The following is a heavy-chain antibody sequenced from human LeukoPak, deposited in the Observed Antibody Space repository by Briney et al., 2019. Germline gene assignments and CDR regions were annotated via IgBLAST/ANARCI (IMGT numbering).Heavy chain of an antibody. J-gene: IGHJ4*02. V-gene: IGHV3-30*03. D-gene: IGHD3-10*01. CDR2: ISYDGSNK. CDR3: VVAFYYGSGTFDY. Sequence: PGRSLRLSCAASGFSFSSYGMHWVRQAPGKGLEWVAVISYDGSNKYYADSVKGRFTISRDNAKNTLYLQMNSLRAGDTAVYYCVVAFYYGSGTFDYWGQGTLVTVSS. CDR1: GFSFSSYG.